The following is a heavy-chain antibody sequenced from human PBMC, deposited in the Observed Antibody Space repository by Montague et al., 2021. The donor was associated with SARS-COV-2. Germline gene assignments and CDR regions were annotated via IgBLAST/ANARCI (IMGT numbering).Heavy chain of an antibody. CDR2: IDWDDYK. CDR3: ARTTMITFGGVIVPFDY. D-gene: IGHD3-16*02. V-gene: IGHV2-70*11. J-gene: IGHJ4*02. Sequence: PALVKPTQTLTLTCTFSGFSLSTSGMCVSWIRQPPGKALEWLARIDWDDYKYYSTSLKTRLTISKDTSKNQVVLTMTNMDPVDTATYYCARTTMITFGGVIVPFDYWGQGTLVAVSS. CDR1: GFSLSTSGMC.